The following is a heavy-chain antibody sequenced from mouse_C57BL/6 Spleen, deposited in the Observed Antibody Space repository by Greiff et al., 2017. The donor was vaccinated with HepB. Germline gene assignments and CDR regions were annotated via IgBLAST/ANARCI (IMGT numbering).Heavy chain of an antibody. D-gene: IGHD1-1*01. CDR3: TAYGSRGWYFDV. J-gene: IGHJ1*03. CDR1: GFTFSNYW. V-gene: IGHV6-3*01. CDR2: IRLKSDNYAT. Sequence: EVKLEESGGGLVQPGGSMKLSCVASGFTFSNYWMNWVRQSPEKGLEWVAQIRLKSDNYATHYAESVKGRFTISRDDSKSSVYLQMNNLRAEDTGIYYCTAYGSRGWYFDVWGTRTTVTVSS.